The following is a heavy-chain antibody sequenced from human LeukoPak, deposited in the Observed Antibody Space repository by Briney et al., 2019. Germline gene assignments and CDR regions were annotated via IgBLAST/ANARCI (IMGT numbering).Heavy chain of an antibody. CDR1: GGSFSGYY. Sequence: PSETLSLTCAVYGGSFSGYYWSWIRQPPGKGLEWIGEINHSGSTNYNPSLKSRVTISVDTSKNQFSLKLSSVTAADTAVYYCVWLNHYYGMDVWGQGTTVTVSS. D-gene: IGHD3-9*01. V-gene: IGHV4-34*01. CDR3: VWLNHYYGMDV. CDR2: INHSGST. J-gene: IGHJ6*02.